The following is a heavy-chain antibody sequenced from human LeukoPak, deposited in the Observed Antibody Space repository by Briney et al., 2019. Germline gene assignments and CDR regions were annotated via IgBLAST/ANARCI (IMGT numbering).Heavy chain of an antibody. J-gene: IGHJ3*02. V-gene: IGHV4-31*03. D-gene: IGHD2-2*01. CDR2: KYYSGSA. Sequence: SQTLSLTCNVSGVSVSDGRYYWTWIRQHPGKGLERIGYKYYSGSAKYNPSLKSRLTISIDTSKNQFSLQLSSVTAADTATYHCATPYCSGISCLDVFNMWGQGTRVTVSS. CDR1: GVSVSDGRYY. CDR3: ATPYCSGISCLDVFNM.